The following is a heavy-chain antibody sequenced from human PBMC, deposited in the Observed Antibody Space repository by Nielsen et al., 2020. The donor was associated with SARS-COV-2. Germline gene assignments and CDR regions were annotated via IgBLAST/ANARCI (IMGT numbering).Heavy chain of an antibody. CDR1: GGSISSGGYS. CDR3: DKEERWTGGGADDAFDL. J-gene: IGHJ3*01. Sequence: SETLSLTCAVSGGSISSGGYSWSWIRQPPGKGLEWIGYIYHSGRTYYNPSLKSRVTISVDRSKNQFSLKLGSVTAADTQGKDGDKEERWTGGGADDAFDLWGQGTMVTVSS. V-gene: IGHV4-30-2*01. CDR2: IYHSGRT. D-gene: IGHD3-16*01.